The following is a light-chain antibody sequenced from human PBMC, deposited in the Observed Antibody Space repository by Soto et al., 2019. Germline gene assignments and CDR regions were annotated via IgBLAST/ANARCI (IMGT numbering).Light chain of an antibody. V-gene: IGKV1-39*01. Sequence: DIQMTQSPSSLSASVGDRVTITCRASQSISSYLNWYQKPGKAPKLLIYAASSLQSGVPSRFSGSGSGTDFTLTISSLQPEDFATYYCQQSYSTPQTFGQGTKVEIK. CDR3: QQSYSTPQT. CDR2: AAS. J-gene: IGKJ1*01. CDR1: QSISSY.